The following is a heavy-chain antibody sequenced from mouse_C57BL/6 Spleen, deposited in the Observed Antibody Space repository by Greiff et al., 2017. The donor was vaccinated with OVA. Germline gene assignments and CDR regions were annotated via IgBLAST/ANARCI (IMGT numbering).Heavy chain of an antibody. J-gene: IGHJ4*01. CDR1: YTFTDYYM. CDR2: YPGSGNTY. CDR3: RGDYGGAMDY. D-gene: IGHD2-4*01. Sequence: VQLQQSGPELVKPGASVKMSCKASGYTFTDYYMHWVKQKPGKGLEWIGEIYPGSGNTYYNEKFKGKATLTADTSSSTAYMQLSSLSSEDSAVYFCARGDYGGAMDYWGQGTSVTVSS. V-gene: IGHV1-83*01.